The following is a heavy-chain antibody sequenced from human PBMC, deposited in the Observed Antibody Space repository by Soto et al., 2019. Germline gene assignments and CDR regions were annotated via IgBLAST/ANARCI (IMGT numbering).Heavy chain of an antibody. CDR2: INWNGGST. V-gene: IGHV3-20*04. D-gene: IGHD2-2*01. Sequence: EVQLVESGGGVVRPGGSLRLSCAASGFTFDDYGMNWVRQAPGKGLEWVSSINWNGGSTGYADAVKGRFTISRDNAKNSXXLQMNSLRAEDTALYYCARDQGYCTSTSCYDAFDIWGQGTMVTVSS. CDR3: ARDQGYCTSTSCYDAFDI. J-gene: IGHJ3*02. CDR1: GFTFDDYG.